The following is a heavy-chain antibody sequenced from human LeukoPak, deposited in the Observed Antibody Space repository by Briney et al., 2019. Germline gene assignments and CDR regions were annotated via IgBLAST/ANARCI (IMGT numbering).Heavy chain of an antibody. CDR3: ARDQGWEGIWFGEKNWFDP. D-gene: IGHD3-10*01. Sequence: PGGSLRLSCAASGFTFSSFGMHWVRQAPGKGLEWVAVISYDGSNKYYADSVKGRFTISRDNSKNTLYLQMNSLRAEDTAVYYCARDQGWEGIWFGEKNWFDPWGQGTLVTVSS. V-gene: IGHV3-30*03. CDR2: ISYDGSNK. CDR1: GFTFSSFG. J-gene: IGHJ5*02.